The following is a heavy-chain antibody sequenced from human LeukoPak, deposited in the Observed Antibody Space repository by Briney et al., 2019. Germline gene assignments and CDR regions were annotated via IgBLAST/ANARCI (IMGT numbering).Heavy chain of an antibody. Sequence: ASVKVSCKASGYTFTGYYMHWVRQAPGQGLEWMGRINPNSGGTNYAQKFQGRVTMTRDTSISTAYMELSRLRSDDTAVYYCARVGLSYDFWSGYSPWGQGTLVTVSS. J-gene: IGHJ5*02. D-gene: IGHD3-3*01. CDR2: INPNSGGT. V-gene: IGHV1-2*06. CDR1: GYTFTGYY. CDR3: ARVGLSYDFWSGYSP.